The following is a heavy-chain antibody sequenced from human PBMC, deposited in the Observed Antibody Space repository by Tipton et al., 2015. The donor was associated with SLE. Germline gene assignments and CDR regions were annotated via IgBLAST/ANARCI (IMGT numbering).Heavy chain of an antibody. CDR2: INHSGST. D-gene: IGHD6-6*01. J-gene: IGHJ3*02. Sequence: TLSLTCAVYGGSFSGYYWSWIRQPPGKGLEWIGEINHSGSTNYNPSLKSRVTISVDTSKNQLSLKLSSVTAADTAVYYCARLLVSPGAFDIWGQGTMVTVSS. CDR3: ARLLVSPGAFDI. CDR1: GGSFSGYY. V-gene: IGHV4-34*01.